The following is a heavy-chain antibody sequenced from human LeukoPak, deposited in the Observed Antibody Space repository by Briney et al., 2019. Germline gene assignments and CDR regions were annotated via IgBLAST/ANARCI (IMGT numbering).Heavy chain of an antibody. V-gene: IGHV1-2*02. J-gene: IGHJ4*02. Sequence: ASVKVSCKASGYTFTGCYMHWVRQAPGQGFEWMGWINPNSGGTNYAQKFQGRVTMTRDTSISTAHMELSRLRSDDTAVYYCARANPLYCSSTTCLFDYWGQGTLVTVSS. CDR3: ARANPLYCSSTTCLFDY. CDR1: GYTFTGCY. D-gene: IGHD2-2*01. CDR2: INPNSGGT.